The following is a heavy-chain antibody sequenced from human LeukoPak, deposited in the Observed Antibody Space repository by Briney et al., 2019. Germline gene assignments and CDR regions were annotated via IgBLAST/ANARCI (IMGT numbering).Heavy chain of an antibody. J-gene: IGHJ4*02. CDR2: IRSKANSYAT. Sequence: PGGSLRLSCAASGFTFSGSAMHWVRQASGKGLEWVGRIRSKANSYATAYAASVKGRITISRDDSKNTAYLQMNSLKTEDTAVYYCTRQELGYCSGGSCYHLDYWGQGTLVTVSS. CDR1: GFTFSGSA. V-gene: IGHV3-73*01. D-gene: IGHD2-15*01. CDR3: TRQELGYCSGGSCYHLDY.